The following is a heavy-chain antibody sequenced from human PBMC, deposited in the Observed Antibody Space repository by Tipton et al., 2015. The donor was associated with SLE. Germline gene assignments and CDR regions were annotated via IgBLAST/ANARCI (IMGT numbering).Heavy chain of an antibody. Sequence: TLSLTCAVYGGSFSGYYWSWIRQPPGKGLEWIGEITHSGSTNYNSSLKSRVTISVDTSKNQFSLKLSSVTAADTAVYYCARDFKGIVADYFDYWGQGTLVTVSS. CDR1: GGSFSGYY. CDR2: ITHSGST. V-gene: IGHV4-34*01. J-gene: IGHJ4*02. CDR3: ARDFKGIVADYFDY. D-gene: IGHD1-26*01.